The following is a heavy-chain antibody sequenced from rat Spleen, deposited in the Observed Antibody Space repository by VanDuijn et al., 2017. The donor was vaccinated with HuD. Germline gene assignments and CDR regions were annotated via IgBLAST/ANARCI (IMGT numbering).Heavy chain of an antibody. CDR2: IIYDGIST. D-gene: IGHD1-2*01. CDR3: ERHEYSSWDFDH. V-gene: IGHV5-17*01. CDR1: GFTFSDYA. J-gene: IGHJ2*01. Sequence: EVQLVESGGDLVQPGRSLKVSCAASGFTFSDYAMAWVRQDPKKGLEWVASIIYDGISTYYRDSVKGRFNISRDNAKSTLYLQMDSLGSEDTATYYCERHEYSSWDFDHWGQGVMVTVSS.